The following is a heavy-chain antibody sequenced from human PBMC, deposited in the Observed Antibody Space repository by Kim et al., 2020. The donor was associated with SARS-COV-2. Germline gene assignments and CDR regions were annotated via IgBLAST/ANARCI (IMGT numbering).Heavy chain of an antibody. D-gene: IGHD3-10*01. CDR3: ASMVRGVMYDYYGMDV. CDR2: IDPSDSYT. J-gene: IGHJ6*02. Sequence: GESLKISCKGSGYSFTSYWISWVRQMPGKGLEWMGRIDPSDSYTNYSPSFQGHVTISADKSISTAYLQWSSLKASDTAMYYCASMVRGVMYDYYGMDVWGQGTTVTVSS. V-gene: IGHV5-10-1*01. CDR1: GYSFTSYW.